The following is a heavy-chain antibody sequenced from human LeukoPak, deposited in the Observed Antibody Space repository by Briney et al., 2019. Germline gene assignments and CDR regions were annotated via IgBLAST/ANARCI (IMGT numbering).Heavy chain of an antibody. CDR2: IIPTFGTA. CDR3: ARGLRGYSGYDPNYDAFDI. J-gene: IGHJ3*02. D-gene: IGHD5-12*01. CDR1: GGTFSSYA. Sequence: ASVKVSCKASGGTFSSYAISWVRQAPGQGLEWMGRIIPTFGTANHAQKFQGRVTITTDESTSTAYMELSSLRSEDTAVYYCARGLRGYSGYDPNYDAFDIWGQGTMVTVSS. V-gene: IGHV1-69*05.